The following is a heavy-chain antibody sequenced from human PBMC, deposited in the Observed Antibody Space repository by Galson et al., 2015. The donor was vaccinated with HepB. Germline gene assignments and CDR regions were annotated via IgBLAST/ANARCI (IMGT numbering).Heavy chain of an antibody. CDR3: ARAERAYCGGDCYFIGGDI. J-gene: IGHJ3*02. Sequence: SVKVSCKASGYTFTSYDINWVRQATGQGLEWMGWMNPNSGKTGYAQKFQGRVTMTRNTSISTAYMELSSLRSEDTAVYYCARAERAYCGGDCYFIGGDIWGQGTVVTVSS. CDR2: MNPNSGKT. D-gene: IGHD2-21*01. V-gene: IGHV1-8*01. CDR1: GYTFTSYD.